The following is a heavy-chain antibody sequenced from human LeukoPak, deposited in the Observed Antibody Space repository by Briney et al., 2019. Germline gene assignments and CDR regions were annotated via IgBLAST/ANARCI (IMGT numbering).Heavy chain of an antibody. CDR3: ARDDGNDILTDNY. V-gene: IGHV3-23*01. Sequence: GGSLRLSCAASGFTFSSYAMSWVRQAPGKGLEWVSAISGSGGSTYYADSVKGRFTISRDNAKNSLYLQMNSLRAEDTAVYYCARDDGNDILTDNYWGQETLVTVSS. J-gene: IGHJ4*02. CDR2: ISGSGGST. D-gene: IGHD3-9*01. CDR1: GFTFSSYA.